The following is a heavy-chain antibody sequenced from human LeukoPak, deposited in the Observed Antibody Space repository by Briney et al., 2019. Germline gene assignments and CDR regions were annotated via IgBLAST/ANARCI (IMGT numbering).Heavy chain of an antibody. Sequence: GASVKVSCKASGGTFSTYAISWVRLAPGQGLEWLGWISAYNGNTNYAQIVQGRVTMTTDTSTSTAYVELRSLRSDDTAVYYCARALHLELHYYFDYWGQGTLVTVSS. CDR3: ARALHLELHYYFDY. D-gene: IGHD1-1*01. J-gene: IGHJ4*02. V-gene: IGHV1-18*01. CDR1: GGTFSTYA. CDR2: ISAYNGNT.